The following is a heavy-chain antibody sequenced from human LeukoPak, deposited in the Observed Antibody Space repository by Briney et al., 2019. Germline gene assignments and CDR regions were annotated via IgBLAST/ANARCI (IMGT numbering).Heavy chain of an antibody. D-gene: IGHD3-22*01. CDR2: IYASGST. CDR1: GGSISSYY. V-gene: IGHV4-4*07. Sequence: SETLSLTCTVSGGSISSYYWSWIRQPAGKGLEWIGRIYASGSTKYNPSLKSRVTMSVDTSKNQFSLKLSSVTAADTAVYYCARAISNDDNGGYYYRGQGTLVTVSS. J-gene: IGHJ4*02. CDR3: ARAISNDDNGGYYY.